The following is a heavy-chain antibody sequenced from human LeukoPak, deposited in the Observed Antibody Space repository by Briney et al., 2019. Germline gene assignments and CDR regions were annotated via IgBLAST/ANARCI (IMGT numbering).Heavy chain of an antibody. J-gene: IGHJ3*02. CDR2: INSNSGGA. D-gene: IGHD3-16*01. V-gene: IGHV1-2*02. CDR1: GYSFTANY. CDR3: ARDLGGNALDI. Sequence: ASVKVSCKASGYSFTANYMHWVRQAPGQGLEYMGWINSNSGGANYAQKFHGRVTMTRHTSISTVYMELSGLTSDDTAVYYCARDLGGNALDIWGQGTVVTVSS.